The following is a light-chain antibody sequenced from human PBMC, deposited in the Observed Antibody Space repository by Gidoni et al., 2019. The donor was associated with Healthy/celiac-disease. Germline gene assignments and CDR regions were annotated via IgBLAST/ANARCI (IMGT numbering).Light chain of an antibody. J-gene: IGKJ5*01. CDR3: QQFNSYPT. CDR1: QGISSA. CDR2: DAS. V-gene: IGKV1-13*02. Sequence: AIQLTQSPSSLSASVGDRVTITCRASQGISSALAWYQQKPGKAPKLLIYDASSVESGVPSRFSGSGSGTDFTLTISSLQPEDFATYYCQQFNSYPTFGQGTRLEIK.